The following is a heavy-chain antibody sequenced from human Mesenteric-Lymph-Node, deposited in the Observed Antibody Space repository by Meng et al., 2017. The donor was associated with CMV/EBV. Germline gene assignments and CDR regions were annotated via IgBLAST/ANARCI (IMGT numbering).Heavy chain of an antibody. CDR1: GFTFTNYA. CDR3: AKVSTFAYGPGSYFDH. J-gene: IGHJ4*02. V-gene: IGHV3-23*01. D-gene: IGHD3-10*01. CDR2: LGVNGDYI. Sequence: GESLKISCAASGFTFTNYAMTWVRQAPGKGLEWVSGLGVNGDYIHYADSVKGRFTISRDNSKNTLYLQMNSLRAEDTALYYCAKVSTFAYGPGSYFDHWGQGTLVTVSS.